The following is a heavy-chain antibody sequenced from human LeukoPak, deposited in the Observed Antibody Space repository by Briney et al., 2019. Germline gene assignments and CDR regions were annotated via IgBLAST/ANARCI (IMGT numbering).Heavy chain of an antibody. CDR1: GFTFSSYS. CDR2: ISTSSTYI. Sequence: KPGGSLRLSCAAPGFTFSSYSMNWVRQAPGKGLEWVSSISTSSTYIYYADSVKGRFTISRDNAKNSLYLQMNSLRAEDTAVYYCARDPPFIIGTTFFDYWGQGTLVTVSS. D-gene: IGHD1-20*01. V-gene: IGHV3-21*01. CDR3: ARDPPFIIGTTFFDY. J-gene: IGHJ4*02.